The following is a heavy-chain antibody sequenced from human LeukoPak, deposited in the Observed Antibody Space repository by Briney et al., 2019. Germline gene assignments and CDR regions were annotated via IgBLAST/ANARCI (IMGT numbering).Heavy chain of an antibody. V-gene: IGHV4-59*01. D-gene: IGHD4-17*01. J-gene: IGHJ4*02. Sequence: SETLSLTCTVSGGSISDYYWSWIRQPPGKGLEWIGYINYSGNTNYNPSLKSRVTISVDTSKNQFSLRLTSVTAADTAVFYCAREGRQDYVYFDYWGQGSLVTASS. CDR1: GGSISDYY. CDR2: INYSGNT. CDR3: AREGRQDYVYFDY.